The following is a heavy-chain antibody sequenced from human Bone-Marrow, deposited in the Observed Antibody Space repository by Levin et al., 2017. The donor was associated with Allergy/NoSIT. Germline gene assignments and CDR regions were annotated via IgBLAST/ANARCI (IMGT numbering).Heavy chain of an antibody. CDR3: VRDGGLIDY. CDR2: ISKDSVTI. D-gene: IGHD2-15*01. J-gene: IGHJ4*02. Sequence: KAGGSLRLSCEASGFIFSDFYMSWFRQAPGKGLEWVSYISKDSVTIYYADSVRGRFTISRDNAKKSLYLQMRSLRAEDTAVYYCVRDGGLIDYWGRGTLVTVSS. V-gene: IGHV3-11*01. CDR1: GFIFSDFY.